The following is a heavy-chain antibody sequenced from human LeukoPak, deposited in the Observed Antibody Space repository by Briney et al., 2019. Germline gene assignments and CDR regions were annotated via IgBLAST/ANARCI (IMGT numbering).Heavy chain of an antibody. J-gene: IGHJ5*02. CDR2: IYHSGST. D-gene: IGHD6-6*01. CDR3: ARVGYSSSSGDNWFDP. CDR1: GGSISSGGYS. V-gene: IGHV4-30-2*01. Sequence: PSETLSLTCAVSGGSISSGGYSWSWIRQPPGKGLEWIGYIYHSGSTYYNPSLKSRVTISVDRSKNQFSLKLSSVTAADTAVYYCARVGYSSSSGDNWFDPWGQGTLVTVSS.